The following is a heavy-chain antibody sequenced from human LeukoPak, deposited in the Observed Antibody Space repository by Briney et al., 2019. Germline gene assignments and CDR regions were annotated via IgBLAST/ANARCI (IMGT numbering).Heavy chain of an antibody. Sequence: ASVKVSCKASGYTFTSYGISWVRQAPGRGLEWMGWISAYNGNTNYAQKLQGRVTITSDTSASTAYMELTSLRSEDTAVYYCAREGVMVRGVYSSFDYWGQGTLVTVSS. CDR2: ISAYNGNT. J-gene: IGHJ4*02. V-gene: IGHV1-18*01. D-gene: IGHD3-10*01. CDR3: AREGVMVRGVYSSFDY. CDR1: GYTFTSYG.